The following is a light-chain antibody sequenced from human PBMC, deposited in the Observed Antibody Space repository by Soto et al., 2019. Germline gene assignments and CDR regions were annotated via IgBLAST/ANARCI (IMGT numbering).Light chain of an antibody. CDR3: QHHDNPPRT. J-gene: IGKJ1*01. CDR2: GAS. CDR1: QSVSSNF. Sequence: SPRGIATVCCRASQSVSSNFLAWYQQKPGQAPRLLISGASNRATGIPDRFSGSGSGTDFTLTITRLQPEDFAVYHCQHHDNPPRTCGQGTKVDIK. V-gene: IGKV3-20*01.